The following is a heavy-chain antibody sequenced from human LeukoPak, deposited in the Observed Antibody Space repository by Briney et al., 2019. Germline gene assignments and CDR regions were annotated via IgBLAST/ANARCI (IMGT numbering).Heavy chain of an antibody. CDR3: ARDLYYGSGSYYIDY. CDR1: GFTFDDYG. J-gene: IGHJ4*02. CDR2: INWNGGST. D-gene: IGHD3-10*01. Sequence: PGGSLRLSCAASGFTFDDYGMSWVRQAPGKGLEWVSGINWNGGSTGYADSAKGRFTISRDNAKNSLYLQMNSLRAEDTALYYCARDLYYGSGSYYIDYWGQGTLVTVSS. V-gene: IGHV3-20*04.